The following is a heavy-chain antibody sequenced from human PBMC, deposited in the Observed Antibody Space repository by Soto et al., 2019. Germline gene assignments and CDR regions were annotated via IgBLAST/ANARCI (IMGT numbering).Heavy chain of an antibody. CDR2: ISGSVGIT. CDR1: GFTFSSYA. J-gene: IGHJ6*02. Sequence: PWWSLRLSCASSGFTFSSYAMSWVRQAPGKGLEWVSAISGSVGITYYADSVKGRFTISRDNSKNTLYLQMNSLRAEDTAVYYCAKGGQPVTKYYYYGMDVWGQGTTVTVSS. D-gene: IGHD4-17*01. V-gene: IGHV3-23*01. CDR3: AKGGQPVTKYYYYGMDV.